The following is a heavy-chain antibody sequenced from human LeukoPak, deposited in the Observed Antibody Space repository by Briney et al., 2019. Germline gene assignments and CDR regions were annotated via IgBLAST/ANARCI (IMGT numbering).Heavy chain of an antibody. CDR3: ARRHDGEFDY. CDR2: LYYSGST. Sequence: PSETLSLTCTVPGGSIGSSSYHWGWIRLPPGKGLEWIGNLYYSGSTYYNPSLKSRVTISVDRSKNQFSLKLNSVTAADTAVYYCARRHDGEFDYWGQGTLVTVSS. V-gene: IGHV4-39*01. CDR1: GGSIGSSSYH. J-gene: IGHJ4*02. D-gene: IGHD3-10*01.